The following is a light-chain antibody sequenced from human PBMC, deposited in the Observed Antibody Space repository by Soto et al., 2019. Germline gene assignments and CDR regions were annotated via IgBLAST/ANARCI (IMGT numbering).Light chain of an antibody. CDR2: GAS. CDR3: QQYNNWPCS. CDR1: QSVSSN. V-gene: IGKV3-15*01. Sequence: EIVMTQSPATLSVSPGERATLSCRASQSVSSNLAWYQQKPGQAPRLLIYGASTRATGIPARFSGSGSGTEFTITISSLQSEDFAVYYCQQYNNWPCSFGQGTKVEIK. J-gene: IGKJ1*01.